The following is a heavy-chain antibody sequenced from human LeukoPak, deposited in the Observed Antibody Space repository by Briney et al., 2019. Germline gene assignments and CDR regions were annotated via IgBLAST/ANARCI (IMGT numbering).Heavy chain of an antibody. CDR2: IISSSSYI. CDR1: GFTFSSYS. J-gene: IGHJ4*02. D-gene: IGHD3-22*01. Sequence: GGSLRLSCAASGFTFSSYSMNWVRQAPGKGLEWVSSIISSSSYIYYADSVKGRFTISRDNAKNSLYLQMNSLRAEDTAVYFCAKSQFYFDNTGYYHQFDYWGQGTLVTVSS. V-gene: IGHV3-21*01. CDR3: AKSQFYFDNTGYYHQFDY.